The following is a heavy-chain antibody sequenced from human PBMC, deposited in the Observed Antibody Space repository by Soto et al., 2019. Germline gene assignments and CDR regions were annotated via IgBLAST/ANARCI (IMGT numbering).Heavy chain of an antibody. J-gene: IGHJ4*02. D-gene: IGHD6-13*01. CDR2: ISYDGSNK. CDR3: AKDRNSGLDY. V-gene: IGHV3-30*18. CDR1: GFTFSSYG. Sequence: GGSLRLSCAASGFTFSSYGMHWVRQAPGKGLEWVAVISYDGSNKYYADSVKGRFTISRDNSKNTLYLQMNSLRAEDTAVYYCAKDRNSGLDYWGQGTLVTVPS.